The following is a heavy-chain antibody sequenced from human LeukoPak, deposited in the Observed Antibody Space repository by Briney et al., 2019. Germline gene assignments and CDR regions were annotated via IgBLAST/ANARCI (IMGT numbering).Heavy chain of an antibody. Sequence: PSETLSLTCTVSGGSISSSSYYWGWIRQPPGKGLEWIGSIYYSGSTYYNPSLKSRVTISVDTSKNQFSLKLSSVTAADTAVYYCARDLHYDFWSGYYYYYTDVWGKGTTVTVSS. V-gene: IGHV4-39*07. D-gene: IGHD3-3*01. CDR3: ARDLHYDFWSGYYYYYTDV. CDR1: GGSISSSSYY. J-gene: IGHJ6*03. CDR2: IYYSGST.